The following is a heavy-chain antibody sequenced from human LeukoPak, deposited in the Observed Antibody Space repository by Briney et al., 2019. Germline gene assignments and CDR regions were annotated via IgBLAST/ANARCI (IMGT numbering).Heavy chain of an antibody. V-gene: IGHV4-34*01. CDR2: INHSGST. Sequence: PSETLSLTCAVYGWSFSGYYWSWVRQPPGKGLEWVGEINHSGSTNYNPSLKRGVTISVEAYKKQFSLKLSSVSAADTAVYYSATELSGSYYVGYFDLWGRGTLVTVSS. CDR1: GWSFSGYY. CDR3: ATELSGSYYVGYFDL. J-gene: IGHJ2*01. D-gene: IGHD1-26*01.